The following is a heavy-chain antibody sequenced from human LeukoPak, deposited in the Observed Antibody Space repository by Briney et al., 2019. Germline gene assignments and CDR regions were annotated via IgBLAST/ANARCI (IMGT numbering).Heavy chain of an antibody. CDR3: ASSTLEYSSSYYFDY. V-gene: IGHV4-39*01. CDR2: IYYSGST. Sequence: SETLSLTCTVSGGSISSSSYYWGWIRQPPGKGLEWIGSIYYSGSTYYNPSLKSRVTISVDTSKNQFSLKLSSVTAADTAVYYCASSTLEYSSSYYFDYWGQGTLVTVSS. J-gene: IGHJ4*02. D-gene: IGHD6-6*01. CDR1: GGSISSSSYY.